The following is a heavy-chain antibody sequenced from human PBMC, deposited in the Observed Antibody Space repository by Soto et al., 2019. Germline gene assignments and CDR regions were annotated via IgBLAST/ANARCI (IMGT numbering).Heavy chain of an antibody. CDR3: ARGSGWLDN. Sequence: SETLSLTCSVSGDFISSHYYSWIRQPPGKGLEWVGYGFYSGDTNYNPSLKSRASISIDTSKNQLSLKLSSVTAADTAVYYCARGSGWLDNWGQGALVTVSS. D-gene: IGHD6-19*01. J-gene: IGHJ5*02. CDR1: GDFISSHY. V-gene: IGHV4-59*08. CDR2: GFYSGDT.